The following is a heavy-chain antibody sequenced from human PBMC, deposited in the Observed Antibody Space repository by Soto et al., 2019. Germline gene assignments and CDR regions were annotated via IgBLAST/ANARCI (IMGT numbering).Heavy chain of an antibody. D-gene: IGHD6-19*01. CDR2: ISGSGGST. J-gene: IGHJ5*02. Sequence: PGGSLRLSCAASGFTFSSYAMSWVRQAPGKGLEWVSAISGSGGSTYYADSVKGRFTISRDNSKNTLYLQMNSLRAEDTAVYYCAKVRLYSSGRRPWFDPWGKGNLVTVAS. V-gene: IGHV3-23*01. CDR1: GFTFSSYA. CDR3: AKVRLYSSGRRPWFDP.